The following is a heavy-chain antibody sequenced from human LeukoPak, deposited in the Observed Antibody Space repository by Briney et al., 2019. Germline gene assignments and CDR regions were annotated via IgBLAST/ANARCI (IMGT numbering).Heavy chain of an antibody. CDR2: IDPNDGDT. D-gene: IGHD2-2*01. CDR1: GYTFTDCY. CDR3: ARANFLYCSSSTCLFDY. J-gene: IGHJ4*02. Sequence: ASVKVSCKASGYTFTDCYMHWVRQAPGQGFEWMGWIDPNDGDTNYAQKFQGRVTMTRDTSISTAHMEVSRLRSDDTAVYYCARANFLYCSSSTCLFDYWGQGTLVTVSS. V-gene: IGHV1-2*02.